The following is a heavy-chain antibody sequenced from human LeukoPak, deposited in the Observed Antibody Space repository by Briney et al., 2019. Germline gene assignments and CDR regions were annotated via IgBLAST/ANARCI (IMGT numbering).Heavy chain of an antibody. CDR1: GFTLSSYG. V-gene: IGHV3-30*02. CDR3: AKVSYSSSLFGAGAPHFDY. J-gene: IGHJ4*02. Sequence: GGSLRLSCAASGFTLSSYGMDWVRQAPGKGLEWVAFVRYDGSHQYLADSVKGRFTISRDNSKNTLYLQMNSLRAEDTALYYCAKVSYSSSLFGAGAPHFDYWGQGTLVTVSS. CDR2: VRYDGSHQ. D-gene: IGHD6-13*01.